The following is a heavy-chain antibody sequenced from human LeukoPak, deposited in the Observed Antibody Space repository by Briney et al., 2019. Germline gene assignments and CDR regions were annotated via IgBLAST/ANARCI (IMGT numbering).Heavy chain of an antibody. J-gene: IGHJ4*02. CDR3: ARTLGVAGDFDY. V-gene: IGHV5-51*01. D-gene: IGHD5-12*01. CDR1: GYSFTSYW. Sequence: GESLKTSCKGSGYSFTSYWIGWVRQMPGKGLEWMGIIYPGDSDTRYSPSFQGQVTISADKSISSAYLQWSSLKVSDSAMYYCARTLGVAGDFDYWGQGTLVTVSS. CDR2: IYPGDSDT.